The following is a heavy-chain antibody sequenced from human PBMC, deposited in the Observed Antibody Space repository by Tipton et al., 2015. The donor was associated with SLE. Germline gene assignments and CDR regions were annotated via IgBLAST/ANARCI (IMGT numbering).Heavy chain of an antibody. CDR1: GFTFSNYI. Sequence: SLRLSCVVSGFTFSNYIIQWVRQAPGKGLEWVAVISPDGDQNHNTDSVKGRFTVSRDKSKNTLYLQMNSLRVDDTAVYYCVKVGGDWGQGIPVTVSS. J-gene: IGHJ4*02. CDR2: ISPDGDQN. CDR3: VKVGGD. D-gene: IGHD1-26*01. V-gene: IGHV3-30*18.